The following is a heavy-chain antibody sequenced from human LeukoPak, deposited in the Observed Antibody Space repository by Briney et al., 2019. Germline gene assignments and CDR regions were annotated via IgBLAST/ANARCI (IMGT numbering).Heavy chain of an antibody. Sequence: SQTLSLTCTVSGGSISSGGYYWSWIRQPPGKGLEWIGYIYHSGSTYYNPSLKSRVTMSVDRSKNQFSLKLSSVTAADTAVYYCASWGSAGATNWGQGTLVTVSS. J-gene: IGHJ4*02. V-gene: IGHV4-30-2*01. CDR2: IYHSGST. D-gene: IGHD1-26*01. CDR1: GGSISSGGYY. CDR3: ASWGSAGATN.